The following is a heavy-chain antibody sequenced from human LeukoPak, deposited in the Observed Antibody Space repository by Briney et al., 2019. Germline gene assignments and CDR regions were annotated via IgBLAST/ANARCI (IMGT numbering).Heavy chain of an antibody. Sequence: ASVKVSCKASGYTFLSYYMHWVRQAPGQGLEWMGIINPSGGTTSYAQKFQGRVTMTRDTSTSTVYMELGSLRSEDTAVYYCARGVHSGSYLGGRAYWGQGTLVTVSS. CDR2: INPSGGTT. CDR1: GYTFLSYY. CDR3: ARGVHSGSYLGGRAY. J-gene: IGHJ4*02. D-gene: IGHD1-26*01. V-gene: IGHV1-46*01.